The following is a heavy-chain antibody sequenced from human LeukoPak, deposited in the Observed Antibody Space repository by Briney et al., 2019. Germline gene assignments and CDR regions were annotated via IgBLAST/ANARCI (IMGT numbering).Heavy chain of an antibody. CDR1: GYTFTTSW. CDR2: IYAGNSDA. Sequence: PGESLKISCQGFGYTFTTSWIGWVRQLPGKGLEWMAIIYAGNSDAKYSPSFQGQVSISTDRSISTAYLQWSSLKASDTAMYYCARHSSSSWYYFDYWGQGTLVTVSS. J-gene: IGHJ4*02. V-gene: IGHV5-51*01. CDR3: ARHSSSSWYYFDY. D-gene: IGHD6-13*01.